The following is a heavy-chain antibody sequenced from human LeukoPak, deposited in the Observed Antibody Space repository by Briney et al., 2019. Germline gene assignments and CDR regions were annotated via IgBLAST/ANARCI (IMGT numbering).Heavy chain of an antibody. Sequence: GASVKVSCKASGYTFTSYGISWVRQAPGQGLEWMGWISAYNGNTNYAQKLQGRVTITTDTSTSTAYMELRSLRSDDTAVYYCARLGDGYYYDSSGYPPDYWGQGTLVTVSS. V-gene: IGHV1-18*01. CDR2: ISAYNGNT. CDR1: GYTFTSYG. CDR3: ARLGDGYYYDSSGYPPDY. D-gene: IGHD3-22*01. J-gene: IGHJ4*02.